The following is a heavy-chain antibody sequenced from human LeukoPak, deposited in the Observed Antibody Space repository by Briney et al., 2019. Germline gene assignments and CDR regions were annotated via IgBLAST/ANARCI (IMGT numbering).Heavy chain of an antibody. Sequence: ASVKVSCKASGGTFSSYAISWVRQAPGQGLEWMGGIIPIFGTANYAQKFQGRVTITADESTSTAYMELSSLRSEDTAVYYCARGLRSYYDYYYGMDVWGQGTTVTVSS. D-gene: IGHD1-26*01. J-gene: IGHJ6*02. V-gene: IGHV1-69*13. CDR1: GGTFSSYA. CDR3: ARGLRSYYDYYYGMDV. CDR2: IIPIFGTA.